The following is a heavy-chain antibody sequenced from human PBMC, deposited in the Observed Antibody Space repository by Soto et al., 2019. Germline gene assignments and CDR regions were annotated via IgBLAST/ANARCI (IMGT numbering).Heavy chain of an antibody. V-gene: IGHV3-15*01. CDR1: GFTFSNEC. D-gene: IGHD3-3*02. Sequence: PVESRRPSWLAAGFTFSNECLSWARHAQGKGLEWVGRIKSREDGEETNYATTVKGRLIISRDDSKNTLYLQLNYLKPEDRAVYYCTIYIVGAATVYDHWGQGTLVTVSS. CDR3: TIYIVGAATVYDH. CDR2: IKSREDGEET. J-gene: IGHJ5*02.